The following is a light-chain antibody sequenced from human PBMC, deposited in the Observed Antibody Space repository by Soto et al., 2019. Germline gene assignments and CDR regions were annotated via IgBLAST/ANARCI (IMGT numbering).Light chain of an antibody. J-gene: IGKJ1*01. V-gene: IGKV1-5*01. CDR3: QQYSTYPWT. Sequence: DIQLTQSHSTLSGCVGARVTITWLASQTISSWLAWYQQKPGKAPQLLIFDVSNLQTGVPSRFSGGGSGTDFALTISSLEPEDFATYYCQQYSTYPWTFGQGTKVDIK. CDR1: QTISSW. CDR2: DVS.